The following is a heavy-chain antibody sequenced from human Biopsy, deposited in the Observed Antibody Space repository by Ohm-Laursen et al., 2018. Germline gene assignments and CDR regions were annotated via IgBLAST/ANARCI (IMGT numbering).Heavy chain of an antibody. V-gene: IGHV3-23*01. CDR2: IGGSGGST. CDR3: AKDQGYYYDRSVYYYFDY. CDR1: GFTFRSYA. Sequence: SLRLSCSASGFTFRSYAMSWVRQAPGKGLEWVSGIGGSGGSTHYADSVRGRFTISRDNSESTLYLQMNSLRAEDTAVYYCAKDQGYYYDRSVYYYFDYWGQGTLVTVSS. J-gene: IGHJ4*02. D-gene: IGHD3-22*01.